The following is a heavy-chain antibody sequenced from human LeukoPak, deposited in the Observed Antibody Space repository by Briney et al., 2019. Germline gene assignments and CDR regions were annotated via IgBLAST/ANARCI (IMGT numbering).Heavy chain of an antibody. CDR1: GFTFSDYY. CDR3: SSHYCSGSYYDY. Sequence: PGGSLRLSCAASGFTFSDYYMSWIRQAPGKGLEWVSYICSSSSYTNYADSVKGRFTISRDNAKNSLYLQMNSLRAEDTAVYYCSSHYCSGSYYDYWGQGTLVTVSS. D-gene: IGHD3-10*01. V-gene: IGHV3-11*06. J-gene: IGHJ4*02. CDR2: ICSSSSYT.